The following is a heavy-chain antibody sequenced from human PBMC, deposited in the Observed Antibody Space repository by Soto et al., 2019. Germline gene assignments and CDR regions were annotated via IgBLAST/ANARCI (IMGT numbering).Heavy chain of an antibody. Sequence: GESLKISCKASGYNFASYWIGWVRQMPGKGLEWMGIISPGDSYTRYSPSFLGPVTISVDKYITPAYVQGSSVKASATAMYFCAVPWYSGRTVDAMDVWGQGTTVIVSS. CDR2: ISPGDSYT. V-gene: IGHV5-51*01. CDR3: AVPWYSGRTVDAMDV. CDR1: GYNFASYW. D-gene: IGHD1-26*01. J-gene: IGHJ6*02.